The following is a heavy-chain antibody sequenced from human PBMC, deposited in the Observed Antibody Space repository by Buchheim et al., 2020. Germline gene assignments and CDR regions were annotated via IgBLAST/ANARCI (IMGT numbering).Heavy chain of an antibody. Sequence: QVQLVESGGGVVQPGRSLRLPCAASGFTFSSYGMHWVRQAPGKGLVWVAVIWYDGSNKYYADSVKGRFTISRDNSKNTLYLQMNSLRAEDTAVYYCAREGYYDILTGDSTTLYGMDVWGQGTT. CDR2: IWYDGSNK. CDR3: AREGYYDILTGDSTTLYGMDV. V-gene: IGHV3-33*01. CDR1: GFTFSSYG. J-gene: IGHJ6*02. D-gene: IGHD3-9*01.